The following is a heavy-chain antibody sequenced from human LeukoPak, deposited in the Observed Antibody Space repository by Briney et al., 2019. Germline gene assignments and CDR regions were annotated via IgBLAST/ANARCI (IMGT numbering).Heavy chain of an antibody. D-gene: IGHD2/OR15-2a*01. CDR2: ITSRGRYI. CDR1: GFTFSSHS. CDR3: TRKGSQWDFLVDY. J-gene: IGHJ4*02. V-gene: IGHV3-21*01. Sequence: PGGSLRLSCAASGFTFSSHSMNWVRQAPGKGLEGVSSITSRGRYIYYADSVKGRFTIYIDNSENSLYLQMDSLTAEDTAVYYCTRKGSQWDFLVDYWGQGTRVAVSP.